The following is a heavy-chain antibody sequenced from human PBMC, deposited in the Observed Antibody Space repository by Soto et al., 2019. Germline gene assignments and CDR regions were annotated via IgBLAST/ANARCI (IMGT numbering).Heavy chain of an antibody. V-gene: IGHV3-23*01. CDR1: GFTFSSYA. D-gene: IGHD1-1*01. Sequence: EVQLLVSGGGLVRPGGSLRLSCEASGFTFSSYAMTWVRQAPGKGLEWVSASGSGGRAFYSDSVKGRFTISRDNSRNTLYLQLHSLRVDDTAVYFCAKATGTTLYWGQGTLVTVSS. CDR2: SGSGGRA. CDR3: AKATGTTLY. J-gene: IGHJ4*02.